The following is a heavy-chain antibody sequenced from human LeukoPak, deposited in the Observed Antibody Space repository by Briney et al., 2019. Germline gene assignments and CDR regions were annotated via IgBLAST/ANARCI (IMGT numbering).Heavy chain of an antibody. CDR3: AKEAGVFWSGYYPTLDFDY. V-gene: IGHV3-64*01. CDR2: ISSNGGST. Sequence: GGSLRLSCAASGFTFSSYAMHWVRQAPGKGLEYVSAISSNGGSTYYANSVKGRFTISRDNSKNTLYLQMGSLRAEDTAVYYCAKEAGVFWSGYYPTLDFDYWGQGTLVTVSS. D-gene: IGHD3-3*01. J-gene: IGHJ4*02. CDR1: GFTFSSYA.